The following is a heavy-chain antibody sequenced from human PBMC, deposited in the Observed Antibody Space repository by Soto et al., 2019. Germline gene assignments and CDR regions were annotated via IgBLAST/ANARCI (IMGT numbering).Heavy chain of an antibody. D-gene: IGHD2-2*01. Sequence: EVQLVESGGGLVQPGRSLRLSCAASGFTSDDYAMHWVRQAPGKGLEWVSGISWNSGSIGYADSVKGRFTISRDNAKNSLYLQMNSLRAEDTALYYCAKDACRQGSNSCYGLSSADYWGQGTLVTVSS. V-gene: IGHV3-9*02. J-gene: IGHJ4*01. CDR2: ISWNSGSI. CDR3: AKDACRQGSNSCYGLSSADY. CDR1: GFTSDDYA.